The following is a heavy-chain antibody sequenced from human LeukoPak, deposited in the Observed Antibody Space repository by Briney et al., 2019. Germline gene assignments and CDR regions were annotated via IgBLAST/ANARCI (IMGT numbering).Heavy chain of an antibody. Sequence: ETLSLTCTVSGGSISSYYWSWIRQPPGKGLEWIGYIYYSGSTNYNPSLKSRVTISVDTSKNQFSLKLSSVTAADTAVYYCARLELLNYYYYGMDVWGQGTTVTVSS. J-gene: IGHJ6*02. CDR1: GGSISSYY. CDR2: IYYSGST. CDR3: ARLELLNYYYYGMDV. D-gene: IGHD2-15*01. V-gene: IGHV4-59*01.